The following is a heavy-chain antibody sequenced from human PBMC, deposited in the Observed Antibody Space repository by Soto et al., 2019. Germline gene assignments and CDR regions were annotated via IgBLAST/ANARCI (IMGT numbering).Heavy chain of an antibody. CDR2: IIPIFGTA. D-gene: IGHD2-15*01. J-gene: IGHJ5*02. Sequence: SVKVSCKASGGTFSSYAISWVRQAPGQGLEWMGGIIPIFGTANYAQKFQGRVTITADESTSTAYMELSSLRSEDTAVYYCARSVVVAATRSYFWFAPWGQGTLVTVSS. V-gene: IGHV1-69*13. CDR3: ARSVVVAATRSYFWFAP. CDR1: GGTFSSYA.